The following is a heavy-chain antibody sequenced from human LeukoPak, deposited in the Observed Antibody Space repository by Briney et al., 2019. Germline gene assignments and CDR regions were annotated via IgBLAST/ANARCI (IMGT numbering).Heavy chain of an antibody. Sequence: SVKVSCKASGGTFSSYAISWVRQAPGQGLEWMGGVIPFFGTANYAQQFQGRVTITTDESTSTAYMELRSLRSEDTAVYYCARDVTSIVVVTANYGDQIGDAFDIWGQGTMVTVSS. CDR1: GGTFSSYA. CDR2: VIPFFGTA. D-gene: IGHD2-21*02. CDR3: ARDVTSIVVVTANYGDQIGDAFDI. J-gene: IGHJ3*02. V-gene: IGHV1-69*05.